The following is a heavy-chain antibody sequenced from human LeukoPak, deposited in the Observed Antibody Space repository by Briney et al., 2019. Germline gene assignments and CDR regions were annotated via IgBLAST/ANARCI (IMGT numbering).Heavy chain of an antibody. CDR1: GFTFSRYA. Sequence: HPGGSLRLSCAASGFTFSRYAMHWVRQAPGKGLEWVAVISYDGSNKYYADPVKGRFTISRDNSKNTLYLQMNSLRAEDTAVYYCAKWLRVATTYFDYWGQGTLVTVSS. CDR3: AKWLRVATTYFDY. D-gene: IGHD5-24*01. J-gene: IGHJ4*02. CDR2: ISYDGSNK. V-gene: IGHV3-30*04.